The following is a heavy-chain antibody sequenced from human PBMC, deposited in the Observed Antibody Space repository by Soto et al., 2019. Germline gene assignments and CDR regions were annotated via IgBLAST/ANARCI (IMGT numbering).Heavy chain of an antibody. D-gene: IGHD2-21*02. CDR1: GCTFTSYG. J-gene: IGHJ6*02. CDR2: ISAYNGNT. V-gene: IGHV1-18*04. Sequence: ASVKVSCKASGCTFTSYGISWVRQAPGQGLEWMGWISAYNGNTNYAQKLQGRVTMTTDTSTSTAYMELRSLRSDDTAVYYCARASYCGGDCLTYYYYGMDVWGQGTTVTVSS. CDR3: ARASYCGGDCLTYYYYGMDV.